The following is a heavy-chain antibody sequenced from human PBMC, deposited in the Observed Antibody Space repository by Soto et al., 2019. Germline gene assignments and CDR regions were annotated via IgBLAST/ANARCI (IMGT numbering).Heavy chain of an antibody. J-gene: IGHJ4*02. CDR3: LLIAAAGKGGYYFDY. CDR2: IDPSDSYT. D-gene: IGHD6-13*01. V-gene: IGHV5-10-1*01. CDR1: GYSFTSYW. Sequence: GESLKISCKGSGYSFTSYWISWVRQMPGKGPEWMGRIDPSDSYTNYSPSFQGHVTISADKSISTAYLQWSSLKASDTAMYYCLLIAAAGKGGYYFDYWGQGTLVTVSS.